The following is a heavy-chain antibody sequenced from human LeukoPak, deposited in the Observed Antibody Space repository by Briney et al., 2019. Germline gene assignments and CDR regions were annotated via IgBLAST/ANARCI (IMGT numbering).Heavy chain of an antibody. J-gene: IGHJ4*02. CDR3: ARELAGRFDY. CDR2: IYYSGST. V-gene: IGHV4-39*07. CDR1: GGSISSSSYY. D-gene: IGHD2-15*01. Sequence: SETLSLNCTVSGGSISSSSYYWGWIRQPPGKGLEWIGSIYYSGSTYYNPSLKSRVTISVDTSKNQFSLKLSSVTAADTAVYYCARELAGRFDYWGQGTLVTVSS.